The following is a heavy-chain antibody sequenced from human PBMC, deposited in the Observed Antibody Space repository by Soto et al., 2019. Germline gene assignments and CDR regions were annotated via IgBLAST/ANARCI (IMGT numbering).Heavy chain of an antibody. D-gene: IGHD4-17*01. CDR1: GFTFSSYS. Sequence: EVQLVESGGGLVQRGGSLRLSCEASGFTFSSYSLYWVRQTPGQGLEWVSYIGSSSTRTTIHYAGSVKGRFTISRNNAKNALFLQMNSLRDQDTGVYYCEIINGDYTPIDFWGQGTLVTVSS. J-gene: IGHJ4*02. CDR3: EIINGDYTPIDF. V-gene: IGHV3-48*02. CDR2: IGSSSTRTTI.